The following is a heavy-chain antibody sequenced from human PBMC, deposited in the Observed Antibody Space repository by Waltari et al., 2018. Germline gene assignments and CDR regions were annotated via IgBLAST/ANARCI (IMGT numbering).Heavy chain of an antibody. CDR3: AKDHFGRWRKHFDY. CDR2: KSYDGSNK. CDR1: GFTFSSYG. D-gene: IGHD2-15*01. V-gene: IGHV3-30*18. Sequence: QVQLVESGGGVVQPGRSLRLSCAASGFTFSSYGMHWVRQAPGKGLEWVAGKSYDGSNKDEAESVKGRFNMSRDKSKNTLYRQMNSLRAEDTAVYYCAKDHFGRWRKHFDYWGQGTLVTVSS. J-gene: IGHJ4*02.